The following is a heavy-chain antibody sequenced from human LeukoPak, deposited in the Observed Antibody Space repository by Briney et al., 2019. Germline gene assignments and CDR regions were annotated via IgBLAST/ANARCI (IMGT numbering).Heavy chain of an antibody. Sequence: VASVKVSCKASGGTFSTYAISWVRQAPGQGLEWMGGIIPIFGTANYAQKFQGRVTITADKSTSTAYMELSSLRSEDTAVYYCARSASDVVVTARFDYWGQGTLVTVSS. CDR3: ARSASDVVVTARFDY. D-gene: IGHD2-21*02. J-gene: IGHJ4*02. CDR2: IIPIFGTA. CDR1: GGTFSTYA. V-gene: IGHV1-69*06.